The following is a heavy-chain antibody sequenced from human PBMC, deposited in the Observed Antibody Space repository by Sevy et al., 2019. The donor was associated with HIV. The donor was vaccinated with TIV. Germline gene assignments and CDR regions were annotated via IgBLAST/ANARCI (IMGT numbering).Heavy chain of an antibody. V-gene: IGHV3-30-3*01. J-gene: IGHJ5*01. D-gene: IGHD3-22*01. CDR1: GFTFSSYA. CDR3: ARAYDSSGYYYWFDY. Sequence: GGSLRLSCAASGFTFSSYAMHWVRQAPGKGLEWVAVISYDRSNKYYADSVKGRFTISRDNSKNTLYLQMNSLRAEDTAVYYGARAYDSSGYYYWFDYWGQGTLVTVSS. CDR2: ISYDRSNK.